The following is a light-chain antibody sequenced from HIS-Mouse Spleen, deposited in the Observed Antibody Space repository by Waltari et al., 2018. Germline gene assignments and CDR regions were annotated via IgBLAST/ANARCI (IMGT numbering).Light chain of an antibody. Sequence: QSALTQPASVSGSPGQSITISCTGTSSDVGSYNLVSWYQQHPGKAPKLMIYEGSTRPSGVSTRFSGSKSGNTASLTISGLQAEDEADYYCCSYAGSSTFEVFGGGTKLTVL. CDR2: EGS. J-gene: IGLJ2*01. CDR1: SSDVGSYNL. CDR3: CSYAGSSTFEV. V-gene: IGLV2-23*03.